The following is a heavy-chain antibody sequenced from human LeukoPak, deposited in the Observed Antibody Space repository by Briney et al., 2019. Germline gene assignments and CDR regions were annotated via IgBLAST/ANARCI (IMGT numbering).Heavy chain of an antibody. J-gene: IGHJ4*02. CDR3: AIANWGHPFDY. CDR1: GFTFSSYS. CDR2: ISSSSSTI. Sequence: GRSLRLSCAASGFTFSSYSMNWVRQAPGKGLEWVSYISSSSSTIYYADSVKGRFTISRDNAKNSLYLQMNSLRAEDTAVYYCAIANWGHPFDYWGQGTLVTVSS. D-gene: IGHD7-27*01. V-gene: IGHV3-48*01.